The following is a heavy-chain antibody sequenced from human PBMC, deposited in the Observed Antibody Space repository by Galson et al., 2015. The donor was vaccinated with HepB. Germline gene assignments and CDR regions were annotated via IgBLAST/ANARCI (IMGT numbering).Heavy chain of an antibody. J-gene: IGHJ6*02. V-gene: IGHV3-48*02. CDR1: GLTFSSYS. CDR3: ARPSLQGIAARANYYYYGMDV. CDR2: ISSSSSTI. D-gene: IGHD6-6*01. Sequence: SLRLSCAASGLTFSSYSMNWVRQAPGKGLEWVSYISSSSSTIYYADSVKGRFTISRDNAKNSLYLQMNSLRDEDTAVYYCARPSLQGIAARANYYYYGMDVWGQGTTVTVSS.